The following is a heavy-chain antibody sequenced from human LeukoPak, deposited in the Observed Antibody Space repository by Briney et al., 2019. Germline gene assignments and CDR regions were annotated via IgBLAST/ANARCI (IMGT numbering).Heavy chain of an antibody. Sequence: GASVKVSCKASGGTFSSYAISWVRQAPGQGLEWMGWINTNTGNPTYAQGFTGRFVFSLDTSVSTAYLQISSLKAEDTGVYYCARAPAGFPSDYWGQGTLVTVSS. CDR3: ARAPAGFPSDY. V-gene: IGHV7-4-1*02. CDR1: GGTFSSYA. J-gene: IGHJ4*02. CDR2: INTNTGNP. D-gene: IGHD2-2*01.